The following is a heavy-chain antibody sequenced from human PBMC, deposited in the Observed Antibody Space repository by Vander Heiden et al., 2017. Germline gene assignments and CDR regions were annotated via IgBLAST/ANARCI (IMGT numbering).Heavy chain of an antibody. CDR3: ARGYGSGSYSRFYYYYGMDV. D-gene: IGHD3-10*01. CDR2: ISYDGSNK. CDR1: GFTFSSYA. V-gene: IGHV3-30-3*01. J-gene: IGHJ6*02. Sequence: AASGFTFSSYAMHWVRQAPGKGLEWVAVISYDGSNKYYADSVKGRFTISRDNSKNTLYLQMNSLRAEDTPVHYCARGYGSGSYSRFYYYYGMDVRCQGPTVTVSS.